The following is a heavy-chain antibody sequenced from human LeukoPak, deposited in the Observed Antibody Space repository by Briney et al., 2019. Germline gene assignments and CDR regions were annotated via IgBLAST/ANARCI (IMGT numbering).Heavy chain of an antibody. V-gene: IGHV4-59*01. CDR3: ARGNSGYDYAFDI. J-gene: IGHJ3*02. CDR1: GGSTSSYH. D-gene: IGHD5-12*01. CDR2: IYSSGST. Sequence: SETLSPTCTVSGGSTSSYHWGWIPRPPGKGLQWIGFIYSSGSTNYNPSLKSRVTISLDTSKNQFSLRVSSVTSADTAVYYCARGNSGYDYAFDIWGQGTMVTVSS.